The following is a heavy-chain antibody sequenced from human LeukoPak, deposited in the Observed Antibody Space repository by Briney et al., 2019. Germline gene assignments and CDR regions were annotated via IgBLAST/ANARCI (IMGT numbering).Heavy chain of an antibody. J-gene: IGHJ6*03. CDR3: ARDRPRLRGYSYGYYYYMDV. CDR1: GGSFSGYY. Sequence: SETLSLTCAVYGGSFSGYYWSWIRQSPGKGLEWIGRIYTSGSTNYNPSLKSRVTISVDTSKNQFSLKLSSVTAADTAVYYCARDRPRLRGYSYGYYYYMDVWGKGTTVTVSS. V-gene: IGHV4-59*10. D-gene: IGHD5-18*01. CDR2: IYTSGST.